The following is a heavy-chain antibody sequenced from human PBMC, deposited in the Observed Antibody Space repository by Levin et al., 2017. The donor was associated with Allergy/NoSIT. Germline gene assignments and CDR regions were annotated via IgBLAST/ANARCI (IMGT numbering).Heavy chain of an antibody. CDR2: INSDGSST. J-gene: IGHJ4*02. Sequence: GGSLRLSCAASGFTFSSYWMHWVRQAPGKGLVWVSRINSDGSSTSYADSVKGRFTISRDNAKNTLYLQMNSLRAEDTAVYYCASFGSSGWYLIGYWGQGTLVTVSS. V-gene: IGHV3-74*01. CDR1: GFTFSSYW. D-gene: IGHD6-19*01. CDR3: ASFGSSGWYLIGY.